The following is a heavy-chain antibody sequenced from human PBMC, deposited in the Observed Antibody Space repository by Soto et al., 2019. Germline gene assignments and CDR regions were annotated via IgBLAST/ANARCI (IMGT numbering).Heavy chain of an antibody. CDR2: IYSGGST. CDR3: ARDCPPYYDYIRGVFDI. J-gene: IGHJ3*02. Sequence: LRLSCAASGFTVSSNYRSWVRQAPGKGLEWVSVIYSGGSTYYADSVKGRFTISRDNSKNTLYLQMNSLRAEDTAVYYCARDCPPYYDYIRGVFDIWGQGTIVPVSS. CDR1: GFTVSSNY. D-gene: IGHD3-16*01. V-gene: IGHV3-66*01.